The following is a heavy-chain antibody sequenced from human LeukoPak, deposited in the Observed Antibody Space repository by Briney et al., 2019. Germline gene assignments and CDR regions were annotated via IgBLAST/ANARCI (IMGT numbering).Heavy chain of an antibody. CDR2: IYPGDSDT. CDR3: ARQWGNTFDY. J-gene: IGHJ4*02. CDR1: GYRCSSYG. Sequence: GESLKVSGKGGGYRCSSYGIGWVREMPGKGLEWMGIIYPGDSDTRYSPSFQGQVTISADKSISTAYLQWSSLKASDTAMYYCARQWGNTFDYWGQGTLVTVSS. V-gene: IGHV5-51*01. D-gene: IGHD1-26*01.